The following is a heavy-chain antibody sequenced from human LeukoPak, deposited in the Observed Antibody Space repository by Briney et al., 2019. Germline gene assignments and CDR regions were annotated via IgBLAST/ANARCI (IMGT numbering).Heavy chain of an antibody. CDR3: ARDRSPVVITISAALDI. J-gene: IGHJ3*02. D-gene: IGHD4/OR15-4a*01. CDR1: GFTFSDFA. V-gene: IGHV3-11*01. CDR2: TSDNGITK. Sequence: GGSLRLSCAASGFTFSDFAITWIRQAPGKGLEWISKTSDNGITKHYADSVKGRFTISRDNAQTSVFLHMSSLRAEDTAVYYCARDRSPVVITISAALDIWGQGAMVTVSS.